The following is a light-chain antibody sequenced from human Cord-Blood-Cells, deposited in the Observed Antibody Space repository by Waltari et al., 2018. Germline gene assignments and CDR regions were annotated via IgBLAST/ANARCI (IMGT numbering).Light chain of an antibody. CDR2: EGS. CDR3: CSYAGSV. V-gene: IGLV2-23*01. J-gene: IGLJ1*01. CDR1: SSAVGSYNL. Sequence: QSALTQPASVSGSHGQSITISCTGTSSAVGSYNLVSWYQQHPGKAPKLMIYEGSKRPSGVSNRFSGSKSGNTASLTISGLQAEDEADYYCCSYAGSVFGTGTKVTVL.